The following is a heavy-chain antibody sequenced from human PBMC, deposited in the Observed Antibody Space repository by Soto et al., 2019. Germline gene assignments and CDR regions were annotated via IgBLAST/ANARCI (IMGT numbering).Heavy chain of an antibody. CDR1: GFTFSSYP. CDR2: VSSRSTTI. D-gene: IGHD5-12*01. CDR3: ERVWNGNSGVDY. Sequence: PGGSLRLSCAASGFTFSSYPMNWVRQAPGEGLEWVSYVSSRSTTIYYADSVKGRFTISRDNAKNSLYLQMNSLRAEDTAVYYCERVWNGNSGVDYWGQGTLVSVSS. J-gene: IGHJ4*02. V-gene: IGHV3-48*01.